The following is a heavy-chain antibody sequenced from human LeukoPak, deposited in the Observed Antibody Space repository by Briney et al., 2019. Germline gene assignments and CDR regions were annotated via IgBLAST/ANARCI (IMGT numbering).Heavy chain of an antibody. Sequence: SVTLSLTCTVSGGSMSSYYWSWIRQPPGKGQEWIGSIYYSGSTNYNPSLKSRGTISVDTSKNQFSLRLSSVTAADTAVYYCARDHRGYSYGLFDNWGQGTLVTVSS. J-gene: IGHJ4*02. CDR1: GGSMSSYY. CDR3: ARDHRGYSYGLFDN. V-gene: IGHV4-59*01. D-gene: IGHD5-18*01. CDR2: IYYSGST.